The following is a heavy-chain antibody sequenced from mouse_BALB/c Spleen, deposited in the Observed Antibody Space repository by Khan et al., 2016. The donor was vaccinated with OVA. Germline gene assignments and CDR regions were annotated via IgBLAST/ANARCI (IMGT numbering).Heavy chain of an antibody. CDR3: AKTYYSYDRYFDV. CDR2: INTYTGEP. D-gene: IGHD2-12*01. J-gene: IGHJ1*01. V-gene: IGHV9-1*02. Sequence: QVQLQQSGPELKKPGGTVKISCKASGYTFTNYGMNWVKQAPGKGLKWMGWINTYTGEPTYADDFKGRFAFSLETSASTAYLQINNLKNEDMATYFCAKTYYSYDRYFDVWGAGTTVTVSS. CDR1: GYTFTNYG.